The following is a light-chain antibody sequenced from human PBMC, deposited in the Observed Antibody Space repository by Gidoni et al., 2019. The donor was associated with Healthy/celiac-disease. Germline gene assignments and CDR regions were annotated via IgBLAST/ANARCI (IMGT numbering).Light chain of an antibody. Sequence: DIQMTQSPSSVSASVVDRVTITCRASQGISSWLAWSQQKPGKAPKLLIYAASSLQSGVPSRFSGSGSGTDFTLTISSLQPEDFATYYCQQANSFPQTFGGGTKVEIK. CDR2: AAS. CDR1: QGISSW. J-gene: IGKJ4*01. V-gene: IGKV1-12*01. CDR3: QQANSFPQT.